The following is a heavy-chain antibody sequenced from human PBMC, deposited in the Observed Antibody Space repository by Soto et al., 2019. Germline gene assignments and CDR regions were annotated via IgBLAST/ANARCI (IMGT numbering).Heavy chain of an antibody. V-gene: IGHV2-5*02. CDR2: IYWDDDE. CDR1: GLSLSTSGEA. CDR3: VRYVSASPAGWFDP. D-gene: IGHD3-10*01. Sequence: QITLKESGPTLVKPTQTLTLTCSFSGLSLSTSGEAVGWIRQPPGKSLEWIALIYWDDDELFNPTLKTRLTITKETPKNQVVLTLTNMNPVDTATYSGVRYVSASPAGWFDPWGQGKLVTVPS. J-gene: IGHJ5*02.